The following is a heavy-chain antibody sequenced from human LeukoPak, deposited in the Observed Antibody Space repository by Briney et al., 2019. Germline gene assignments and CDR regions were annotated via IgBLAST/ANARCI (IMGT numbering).Heavy chain of an antibody. CDR1: VFTFSSFA. V-gene: IGHV3-23*01. J-gene: IGHJ4*02. Sequence: PGGSLRLSCGASVFTFSSFAMGWVRQARGKGVQCVSSISGRDGSTYYTASVNGRLTSSRDNSKNTLYLQMNSLRAEETAVYYCAKDPSDGSGNGSDYWGQGNLVTVSS. CDR3: AKDPSDGSGNGSDY. CDR2: ISGRDGST. D-gene: IGHD3-10*01.